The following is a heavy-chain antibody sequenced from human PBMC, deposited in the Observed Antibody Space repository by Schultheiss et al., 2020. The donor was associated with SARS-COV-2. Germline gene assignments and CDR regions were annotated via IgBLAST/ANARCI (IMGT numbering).Heavy chain of an antibody. CDR3: ARVYDSSGYHHFDY. V-gene: IGHV4-31*11. Sequence: SETLSLTCAVSGYSISSGGYYWSWIRQHPGKGLEWIGYIYYSGSTYYNPSLKSRVTISVDTAKNQFSLKLSSVTAADTAVYYCARVYDSSGYHHFDYWGQGTLVTVSS. J-gene: IGHJ4*02. CDR1: GYSISSGGYY. D-gene: IGHD3-22*01. CDR2: IYYSGST.